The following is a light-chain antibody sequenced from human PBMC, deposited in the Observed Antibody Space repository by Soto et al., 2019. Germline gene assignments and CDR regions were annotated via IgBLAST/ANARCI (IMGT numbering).Light chain of an antibody. CDR2: EVS. CDR3: ISYTSDITWG. CDR1: SSDVGAYNH. Sequence: QSALTQPASVSGSPGQSITISCTGTSSDVGAYNHVSWYQQHPGKAPKLTIYEVSNRPSGVSNRFSGSKSGNTASLTISGLQAEDEADYYCISYTSDITWGFGGGTKLTVL. V-gene: IGLV2-14*01. J-gene: IGLJ3*02.